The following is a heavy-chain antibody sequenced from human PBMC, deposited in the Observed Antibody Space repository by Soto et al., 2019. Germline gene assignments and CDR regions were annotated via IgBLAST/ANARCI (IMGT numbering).Heavy chain of an antibody. CDR3: ARGFRPGYYGPGSYPGY. CDR2: IYYSGST. J-gene: IGHJ4*02. Sequence: SETLSLTCTVSGGSISSYYWSWIRQPPGKGLEWIGYIYYSGSTNYNPSLKSRVTISVDTSKNQFSLKLSSVTAADTAVYYCARGFRPGYYGPGSYPGYWGQGTLVTVSS. V-gene: IGHV4-59*01. CDR1: GGSISSYY. D-gene: IGHD3-10*01.